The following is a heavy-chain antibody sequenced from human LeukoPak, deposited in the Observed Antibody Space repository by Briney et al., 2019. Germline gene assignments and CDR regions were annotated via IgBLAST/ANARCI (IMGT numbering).Heavy chain of an antibody. CDR2: IYISGDKT. D-gene: IGHD3-10*01. J-gene: IGHJ4*02. CDR3: ARVHYYGSGSYYDM. CDR1: GFTFSGHS. V-gene: IGHV3-23*01. Sequence: GGSLRLSCAASGFTFSGHSMSWVRQAPGQGLEWVSSIYISGDKTFFADSVKGRFTISRDNSKNTVYLQMNSLKAEDTAVYYCARVHYYGSGSYYDMRGQGTLVTVAS.